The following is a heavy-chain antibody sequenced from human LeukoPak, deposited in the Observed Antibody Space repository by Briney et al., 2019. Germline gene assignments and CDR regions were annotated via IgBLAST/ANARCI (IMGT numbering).Heavy chain of an antibody. D-gene: IGHD5-18*01. Sequence: PSETLSLTCTVPGGFISSSSYYWGWIRQPPGKGLEWIGSIYYSGSSYYNPSLKSRVTISVHTSKNQFSLKLSSVTAADTAVYYCARDVDTATDYFDYWGQGTLVTVSS. V-gene: IGHV4-39*02. CDR1: GGFISSSSYY. CDR2: IYYSGSS. CDR3: ARDVDTATDYFDY. J-gene: IGHJ4*02.